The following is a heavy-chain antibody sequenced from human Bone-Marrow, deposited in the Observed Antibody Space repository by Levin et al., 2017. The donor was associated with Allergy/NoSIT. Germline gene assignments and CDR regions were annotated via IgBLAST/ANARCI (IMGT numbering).Heavy chain of an antibody. CDR2: ISSSRSTI. Sequence: GGSLRLSCTASGFTFSSYNMHWVRQAPGKGLEWLSYISSSRSTIYYANSVKGRFTISRDNAKNSLYLQSHSLRDEDTAIYYCAREEVRTTRFGDYWGQGTLVTVSS. CDR1: GFTFSSYN. J-gene: IGHJ4*02. D-gene: IGHD1-7*01. V-gene: IGHV3-48*02. CDR3: AREEVRTTRFGDY.